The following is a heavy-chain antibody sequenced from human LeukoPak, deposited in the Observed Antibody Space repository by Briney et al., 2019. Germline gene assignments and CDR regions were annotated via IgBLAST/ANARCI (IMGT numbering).Heavy chain of an antibody. J-gene: IGHJ3*02. Sequence: GGSLRLSCAASGFTFSTYWMTWVRQAPGKGLEWVAVIWYDGSNKCYADSVKGRFTISRDNSKNTLYLQMNSLRAEDTAVYYCARERTRYYDSSDAFDIWGQGTMVTVSS. CDR2: IWYDGSNK. D-gene: IGHD3-22*01. CDR1: GFTFSTYW. CDR3: ARERTRYYDSSDAFDI. V-gene: IGHV3-33*08.